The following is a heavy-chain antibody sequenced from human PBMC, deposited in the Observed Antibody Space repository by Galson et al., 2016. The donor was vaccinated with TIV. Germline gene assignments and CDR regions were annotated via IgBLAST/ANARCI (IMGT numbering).Heavy chain of an antibody. D-gene: IGHD2/OR15-2a*01. J-gene: IGHJ4*02. CDR1: GDSLNDLS. CDR2: FDPEQHKK. V-gene: IGHV1-24*01. Sequence: SVKVSCKVSGDSLNDLSMHWVRQAPGKGLEWMAGFDPEQHKKIYAQKLEGRVTLTDDTSTDTAFLELSSLSFEDTAVYYCATVAWFPGLSLDNWGQGTLVTVSS. CDR3: ATVAWFPGLSLDN.